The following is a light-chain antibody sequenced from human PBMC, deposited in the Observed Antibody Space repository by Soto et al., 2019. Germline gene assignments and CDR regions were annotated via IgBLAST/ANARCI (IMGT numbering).Light chain of an antibody. CDR3: QQYNNWPPSIT. V-gene: IGKV3-15*01. Sequence: EIVMTQSPATLSVSPGERATLSCRASQSVSSNLAWYQQKPGQAPRLLIYGASTRATGIPARFSGSGSGTEFTLTISILQFEDFAVYYCQQYNNWPPSITFGQGTRLEIK. J-gene: IGKJ5*01. CDR2: GAS. CDR1: QSVSSN.